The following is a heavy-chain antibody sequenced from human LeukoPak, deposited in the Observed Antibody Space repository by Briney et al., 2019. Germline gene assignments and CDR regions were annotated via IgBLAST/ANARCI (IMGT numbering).Heavy chain of an antibody. Sequence: EGSLRLSCAASGFTFSSYAMHWVRQAPGKGLEWVAVISYDGSNKYYADSVKGRFTISRDNSKNTLYLQMNSLRAEDTAVYYCARDVRDIVVVVAARYYYYGMDVWGKGTTVTVSS. CDR3: ARDVRDIVVVVAARYYYYGMDV. CDR2: ISYDGSNK. D-gene: IGHD2-15*01. V-gene: IGHV3-30*04. J-gene: IGHJ6*04. CDR1: GFTFSSYA.